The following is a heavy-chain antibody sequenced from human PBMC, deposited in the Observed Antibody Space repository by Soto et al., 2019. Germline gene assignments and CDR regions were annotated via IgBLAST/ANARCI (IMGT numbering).Heavy chain of an antibody. V-gene: IGHV3-33*01. CDR3: ARDLYYYDSSGHGVIDY. Sequence: GGSLRLSCAASGFTFSSYGMHWVRQAPGKGLEWVAVIWYDGSNKYYADSVKGRFTISRDNSKNTLYLQMNSLRAEDTAVYYCARDLYYYDSSGHGVIDYWGQGTLVTVSS. CDR2: IWYDGSNK. CDR1: GFTFSSYG. J-gene: IGHJ4*02. D-gene: IGHD3-22*01.